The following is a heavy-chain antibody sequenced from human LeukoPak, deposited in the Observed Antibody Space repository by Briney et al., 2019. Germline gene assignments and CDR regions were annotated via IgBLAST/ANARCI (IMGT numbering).Heavy chain of an antibody. CDR3: ARSPGRFDY. D-gene: IGHD7-27*01. V-gene: IGHV3-30-3*01. J-gene: IGHJ4*02. CDR1: GFTFSSYA. Sequence: AGRSLRLSCAASGFTFSSYAMHWVRQAPGKGLEWVAVISYDGSNKYYADSVKGRFTISRDNSKNTLYLQMNSLRAEDTAVYYCARSPGRFDYWGQGTLVTVAS. CDR2: ISYDGSNK.